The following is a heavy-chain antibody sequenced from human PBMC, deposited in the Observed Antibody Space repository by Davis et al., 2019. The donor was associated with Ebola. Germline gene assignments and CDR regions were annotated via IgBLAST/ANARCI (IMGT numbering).Heavy chain of an antibody. Sequence: MPSETLSLTCAVSGGSISSSNWWSWVRQPPGKGLEWIGEIYHSGSTYYNPSLKSRVTISVDTSKNQFSLKLSSVTAADTAVYYCATTVTTVFDYWGQGTLVTVSS. V-gene: IGHV4-4*02. CDR3: ATTVTTVFDY. CDR2: IYHSGST. CDR1: GGSISSSNW. J-gene: IGHJ4*02. D-gene: IGHD4-17*01.